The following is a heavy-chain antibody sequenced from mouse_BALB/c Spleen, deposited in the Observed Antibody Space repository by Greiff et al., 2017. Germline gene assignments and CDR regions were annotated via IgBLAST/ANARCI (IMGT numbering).Heavy chain of an antibody. CDR3: ARDDGYDRAWFAY. J-gene: IGHJ3*01. CDR1: GFSFTSYG. Sequence: VQLQQSGPGLVAPSQSLSITCTVSGFSFTSYGVHWVRQPPGKGLEWLGVIWAGGSTNYNSALMSRLSISKDNSKSQVFLKMNSLQTDDTAMYYCARDDGYDRAWFAYWGQGTLVTVSA. CDR2: IWAGGST. D-gene: IGHD2-2*01. V-gene: IGHV2-9*02.